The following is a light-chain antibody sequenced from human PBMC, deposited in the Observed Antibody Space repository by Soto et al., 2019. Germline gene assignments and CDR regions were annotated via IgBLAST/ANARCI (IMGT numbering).Light chain of an antibody. CDR1: SSDVGGYNY. Sequence: QSALTQPASVSGSPGQSITISCTGTSSDVGGYNYVSWYQQHPDKAPKLMIYEVSNRPSGVSNRFSGSKSGNTASLTISGLQAEDEADYYCAAWDDSLNALFGTGTKVTVL. CDR2: EVS. CDR3: AAWDDSLNAL. J-gene: IGLJ1*01. V-gene: IGLV2-14*01.